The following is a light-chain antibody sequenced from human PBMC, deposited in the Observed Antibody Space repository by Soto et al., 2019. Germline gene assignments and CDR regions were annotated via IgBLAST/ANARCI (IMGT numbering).Light chain of an antibody. V-gene: IGKV1-8*01. Sequence: AIRMTQSPSSISAATGDRVTITCRAIQGISSYLAWYQQKPGKAPKLLIYAASTLESGLPSRVSGSGSGTDGTLTLSCWQSEDFSTYYGQQYYSYPITVGQGTRREIK. J-gene: IGKJ5*01. CDR2: AAS. CDR1: QGISSY. CDR3: QQYYSYPIT.